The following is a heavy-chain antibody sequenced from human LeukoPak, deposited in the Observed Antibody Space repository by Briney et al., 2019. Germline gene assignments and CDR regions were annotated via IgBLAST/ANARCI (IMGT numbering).Heavy chain of an antibody. CDR2: IYTSGST. J-gene: IGHJ5*02. D-gene: IGHD3-10*01. CDR3: ASLIYGSGSWTFDP. V-gene: IGHV4-4*07. Sequence: SETLSLTCTVSGGSISSYYWSWIRQPAGKGLEWIGRIYTSGSTNYNPSLKSRVTMSVDTSKNQFSLKLSSVTAADTAVYYCASLIYGSGSWTFDPWGQGTLVTVSS. CDR1: GGSISSYY.